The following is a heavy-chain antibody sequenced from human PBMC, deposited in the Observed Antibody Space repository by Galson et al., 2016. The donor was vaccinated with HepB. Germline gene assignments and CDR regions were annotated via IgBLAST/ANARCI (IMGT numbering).Heavy chain of an antibody. V-gene: IGHV4-34*01. D-gene: IGHD1-7*01. J-gene: IGHJ4*02. CDR3: AKKGRWHYAAPYYFDS. CDR2: INHSGST. Sequence: ETLSLTCAVHGGSFSGYYWNWIRQPAGKGPEWIGEINHSGSTNYNPSLKGRVTISVDMSKNEFSLRLNSVTAADTAVYYCAKKGRWHYAAPYYFDSWGQGTLVTVSS. CDR1: GGSFSGYY.